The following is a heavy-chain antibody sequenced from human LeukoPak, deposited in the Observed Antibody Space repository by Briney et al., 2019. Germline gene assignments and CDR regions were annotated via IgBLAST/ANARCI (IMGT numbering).Heavy chain of an antibody. V-gene: IGHV3-7*01. CDR1: GFTFSTYW. D-gene: IGHD6-13*01. CDR2: IKQDGSEK. CDR3: TREAAAGIVY. Sequence: GGSLRLSCAASGFTFSTYWMSWVRQAAGKGLEWVANIKQDGSEKYYLDSVKGRFTISRDNAKNSLYLQMNSLRAEDTAVYFCTREAAAGIVYWGQGTLVTVSS. J-gene: IGHJ4*02.